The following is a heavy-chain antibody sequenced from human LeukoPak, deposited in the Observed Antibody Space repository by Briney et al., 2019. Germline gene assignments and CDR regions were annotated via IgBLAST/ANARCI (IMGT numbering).Heavy chain of an antibody. CDR2: ISTSSSYI. CDR1: GFTFSSYN. D-gene: IGHD2-15*01. J-gene: IGHJ4*01. CDR3: AKDSVAYCSGGSCTTFDY. Sequence: GGSLRLSCAASGFTFSSYNMNWARQAPGKGLEWVSSISTSSSYIYYADSLKGRFTISRDNARNSLYLQMNSLRADDTAVYYCAKDSVAYCSGGSCTTFDYWGQGALVTVSS. V-gene: IGHV3-21*01.